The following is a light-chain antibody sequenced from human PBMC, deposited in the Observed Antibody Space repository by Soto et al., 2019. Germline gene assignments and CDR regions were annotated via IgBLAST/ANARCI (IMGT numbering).Light chain of an antibody. V-gene: IGLV2-11*01. J-gene: IGLJ1*01. CDR2: DVS. CDR1: SSDVGGYNY. CDR3: CSYAGSYTLYV. Sequence: QSALTQARSESGSPGQSVTISCTGTSSDVGGYNYVSWYQQHPGKAPKLMIYDVSKRPSGVPDRFSGSKSGNTASLTISGLQAEDEADYYCCSYAGSYTLYVFGTGTKLTVL.